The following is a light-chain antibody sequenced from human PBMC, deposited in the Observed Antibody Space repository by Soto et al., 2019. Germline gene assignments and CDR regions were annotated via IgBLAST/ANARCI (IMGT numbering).Light chain of an antibody. V-gene: IGKV3-11*01. CDR2: DAS. Sequence: EIVLTQSPATLSLSPGERATLSCRASQSVSSYLAWYQQRPGQAPRLLIYDASSRATGIPARFSGSGYGTDVPLTVTSQGPEDAAVYYCQQRSNWPSTFGGGTKVEI. CDR1: QSVSSY. J-gene: IGKJ4*02. CDR3: QQRSNWPST.